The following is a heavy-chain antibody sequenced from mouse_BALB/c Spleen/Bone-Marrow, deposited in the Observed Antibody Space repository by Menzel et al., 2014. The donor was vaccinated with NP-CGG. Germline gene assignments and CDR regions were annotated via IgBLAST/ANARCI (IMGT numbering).Heavy chain of an antibody. V-gene: IGHV1-7*01. Sequence: QVQLQQSGAELAKPGASVKMSCKASGYTFTSYWMHWVKQRPGQGLEWIGYINPSTGYTEYNQKFKDKATLTADNSSSTTYMQLSSLTSEDSAVYYCARQITTVDYAMDYWGQGTSGTVSS. CDR1: GYTFTSYW. CDR2: INPSTGYT. CDR3: ARQITTVDYAMDY. J-gene: IGHJ4*01. D-gene: IGHD1-1*01.